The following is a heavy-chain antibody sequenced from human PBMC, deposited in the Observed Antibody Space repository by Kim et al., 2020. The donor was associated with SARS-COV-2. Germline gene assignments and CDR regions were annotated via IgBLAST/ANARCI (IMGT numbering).Heavy chain of an antibody. CDR2: ITYDGSKK. D-gene: IGHD3-22*01. V-gene: IGHV3-30*04. J-gene: IGHJ4*02. CDR1: GFTFSSYA. Sequence: GGSLRLSCAASGFTFSSYAMHWVRQAPGKGLEWVAVITYDGSKKYYADSVKGRFTISRDNSKNTLYLQMNSLRAEDTAVYYCASGRDSSGWGDYWGQGTLVTVSS. CDR3: ASGRDSSGWGDY.